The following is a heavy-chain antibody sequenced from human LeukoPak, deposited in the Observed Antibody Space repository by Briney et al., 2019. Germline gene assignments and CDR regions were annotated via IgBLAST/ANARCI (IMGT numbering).Heavy chain of an antibody. CDR3: ARGSRGELLWFGELTRYYFDY. CDR2: IYYSGRT. V-gene: IGHV4-59*01. J-gene: IGHJ4*02. D-gene: IGHD3-10*01. Sequence: SETLSLTCTVSGGSISSYYWSWIRQPPGKGLEWIGYIYYSGRTNYNPSLKSRVTISVDTSKNQFSLKLSSVTAADTAVYYCARGSRGELLWFGELTRYYFDYWGQGTLVTVSS. CDR1: GGSISSYY.